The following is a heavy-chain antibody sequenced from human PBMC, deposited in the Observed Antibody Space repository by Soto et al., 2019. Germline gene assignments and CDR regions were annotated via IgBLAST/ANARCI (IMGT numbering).Heavy chain of an antibody. Sequence: SVKVSCKASGGTFSSYTISWVRQAPGQGLERMGRIIPILGIANYAQKFQGRVTITADKSASTAYMELSSLRSEDTAVYYCARRLTTVTTSWFDPWGQGTLVTVSS. CDR2: IIPILGIA. CDR1: GGTFSSYT. CDR3: ARRLTTVTTSWFDP. J-gene: IGHJ5*02. D-gene: IGHD4-4*01. V-gene: IGHV1-69*02.